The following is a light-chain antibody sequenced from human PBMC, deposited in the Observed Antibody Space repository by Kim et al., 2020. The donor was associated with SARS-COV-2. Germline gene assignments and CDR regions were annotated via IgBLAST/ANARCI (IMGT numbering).Light chain of an antibody. V-gene: IGLV6-57*03. CDR1: SGSIANCY. Sequence: KTVPSSCTRSSGSIANCYVHWSSQRPGSAPSTVFYEDNERPSGVPDLFSGSIDSSSNTASLTISGLRTEDEADYYCQSYDSSKDCVFGGGTQLTVL. CDR3: QSYDSSKDCV. CDR2: EDN. J-gene: IGLJ3*02.